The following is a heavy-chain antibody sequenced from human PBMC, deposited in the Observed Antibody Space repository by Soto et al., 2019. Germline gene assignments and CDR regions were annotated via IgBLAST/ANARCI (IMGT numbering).Heavy chain of an antibody. D-gene: IGHD5-18*01. CDR2: IYSGGST. CDR3: ARHGYNYGGGYFDY. V-gene: IGHV3-66*04. CDR1: GFTFSNHG. Sequence: PGGSLRLSCAASGFTFSNHGMHWVRQAPGKGLEWVSVIYSGGSTYYADSVKGRFTISRDNSKNTLYLQMNSLRAEDTAVYYCARHGYNYGGGYFDYWGQGTLVTAPQ. J-gene: IGHJ4*02.